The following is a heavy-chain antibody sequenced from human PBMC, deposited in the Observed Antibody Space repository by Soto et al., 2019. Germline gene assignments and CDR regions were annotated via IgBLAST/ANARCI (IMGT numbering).Heavy chain of an antibody. D-gene: IGHD2-15*01. Sequence: ASVKVSCKASGYNFVNYGISWVRQAPGQGPEWMGWIGTKDGRTNYAPRFQGRVVMTTDTSTSTVYLEVRSLTSEDTAVYYCARDFFQIGRTWSDCFDPWGQGTLVTVSS. CDR3: ARDFFQIGRTWSDCFDP. CDR1: GYNFVNYG. J-gene: IGHJ5*02. V-gene: IGHV1-18*01. CDR2: IGTKDGRT.